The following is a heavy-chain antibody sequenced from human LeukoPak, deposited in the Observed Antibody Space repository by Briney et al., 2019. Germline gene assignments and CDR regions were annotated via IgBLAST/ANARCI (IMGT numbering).Heavy chain of an antibody. J-gene: IGHJ4*02. D-gene: IGHD2-15*01. CDR1: GGSISSIY. CDR2: IYYSGST. Sequence: SETLSLTCTVSGGSISSIYWSWIRQPPGKGLEWIGYIYYSGSTNSNPSLKSRVTMSVDTSKNQVSLRLSSVTTADTAVYYCARGIVVAGPLDYWGQGALVTVSS. V-gene: IGHV4-59*01. CDR3: ARGIVVAGPLDY.